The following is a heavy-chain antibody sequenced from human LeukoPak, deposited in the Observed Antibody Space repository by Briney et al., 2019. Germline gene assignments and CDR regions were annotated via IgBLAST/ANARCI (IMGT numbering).Heavy chain of an antibody. CDR1: GGSISSSSYY. J-gene: IGHJ4*02. Sequence: SETLSPTCTVSGGSISSSSYYWGWIRQPPGKGLEWIGSIYYSGSTYYNPSLKSRVTISVDTSKNQFSLKLSSVTAADTAVYYCARHRQWLVYFDYWGQGTLVTVSS. D-gene: IGHD6-19*01. CDR2: IYYSGST. V-gene: IGHV4-39*01. CDR3: ARHRQWLVYFDY.